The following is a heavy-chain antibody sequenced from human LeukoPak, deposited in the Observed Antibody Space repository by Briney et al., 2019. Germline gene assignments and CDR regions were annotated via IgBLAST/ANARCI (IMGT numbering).Heavy chain of an antibody. CDR2: IRYDGSNK. D-gene: IGHD2-2*01. V-gene: IGHV3-30*02. CDR1: GFTFSSYG. Sequence: PGGSLRLSCAASGFTFSSYGMHWVRQAPGKGLEWVAFIRYDGSNKYYADSVKGRFTISRDNSKNTLYLQMNSLRAEDTAVYCCAKLPLLVVPAAAGAFDIWGQGTMVTVSS. CDR3: AKLPLLVVPAAAGAFDI. J-gene: IGHJ3*02.